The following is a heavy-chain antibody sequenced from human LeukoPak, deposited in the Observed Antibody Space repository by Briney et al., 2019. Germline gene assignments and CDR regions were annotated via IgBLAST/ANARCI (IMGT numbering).Heavy chain of an antibody. V-gene: IGHV4-30-4*01. Sequence: SETLSLTCTVSGGSISSNDYYWSWIRQPTGKGLEWIGHIYYSGSTYYNPSLESRGSITVDTSKNQFSLKLSSVTAADTAVYYCARDSKLGMVRGVITDNYYYYGMDVWGQGTTVTVSS. CDR2: IYYSGST. CDR3: ARDSKLGMVRGVITDNYYYYGMDV. CDR1: GGSISSNDYY. J-gene: IGHJ6*02. D-gene: IGHD3-10*01.